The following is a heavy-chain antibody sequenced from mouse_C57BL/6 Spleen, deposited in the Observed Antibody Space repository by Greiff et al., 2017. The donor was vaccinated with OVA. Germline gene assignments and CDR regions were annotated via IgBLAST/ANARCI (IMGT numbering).Heavy chain of an antibody. CDR3: AIGASDGSGPQWYFDD. CDR2: INPNYGTT. CDR1: GYSFTDYN. Sequence: VQLQQSGPELVKPGASVKLSCKASGYSFTDYNMNWVKQSNGKSLEWIGVINPNYGTTSYNQKFKGKATLTVDQSSSTAYMQLNSLTSEDSAVYYGAIGASDGSGPQWYFDDWGKGTPVTVSS. J-gene: IGHJ1*03. D-gene: IGHD1-1*01. V-gene: IGHV1-39*01.